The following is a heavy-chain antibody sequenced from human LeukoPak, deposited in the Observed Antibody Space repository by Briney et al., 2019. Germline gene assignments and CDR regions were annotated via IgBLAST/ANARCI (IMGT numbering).Heavy chain of an antibody. V-gene: IGHV3-53*01. J-gene: IGHJ3*02. CDR1: GFTFSSYS. CDR2: IYSGGST. Sequence: GGSLRLSCAASGFTFSSYSMNWVRQAPGKGLEWVSVIYSGGSTYYADSVKGRFTISRDNSKNTLYLQMNSLRAEDTAVYYCARTLSGGSRGNAFDIWGQGTMVTVSS. CDR3: ARTLSGGSRGNAFDI. D-gene: IGHD2-15*01.